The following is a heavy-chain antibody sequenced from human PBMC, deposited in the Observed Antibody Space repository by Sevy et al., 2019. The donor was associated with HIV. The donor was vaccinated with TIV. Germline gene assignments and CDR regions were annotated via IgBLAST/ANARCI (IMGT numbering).Heavy chain of an antibody. J-gene: IGHJ3*02. CDR3: ARGAAAGIFWFAFDI. D-gene: IGHD6-13*01. CDR1: GFTVSSNY. Sequence: GGSLRLSCAASGFTVSSNYMSWVRQAPGKGLEWVSVIYSGGSTYYADSVKGRFTISRDNSKNTLYLQMNSLRAEDTAVYYCARGAAAGIFWFAFDIWGQWTMVTVSS. V-gene: IGHV3-53*01. CDR2: IYSGGST.